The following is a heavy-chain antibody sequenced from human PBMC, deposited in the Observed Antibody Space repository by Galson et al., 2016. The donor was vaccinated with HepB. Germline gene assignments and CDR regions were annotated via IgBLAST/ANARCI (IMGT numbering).Heavy chain of an antibody. V-gene: IGHV4-59*01. J-gene: IGHJ5*02. D-gene: IGHD6-13*01. CDR2: IYDSGST. CDR3: ARGRFSGSWFVFGP. Sequence: SETLSLTCTVSGGSISSYYWSWIRQPPGKGLEWIGHIYDSGSTNYNPSLTSRVTISVDTSKNQFSLILNSVTAADTAVYYCARGRFSGSWFVFGPWGQGTLVTVSS. CDR1: GGSISSYY.